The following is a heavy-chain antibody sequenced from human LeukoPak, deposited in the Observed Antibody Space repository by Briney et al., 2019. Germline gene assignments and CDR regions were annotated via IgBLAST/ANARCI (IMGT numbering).Heavy chain of an antibody. CDR1: GFNFNTYS. Sequence: GGSLRLSCAASGFNFNTYSMNWVRQAPGKGLEWVSSISSTSSYMSHADAVKGRFTISRDNAKNSLYLQMNSLRAEDTAVYYCARCRLWGAEFHAFDIWGQGTTVTVSS. CDR3: ARCRLWGAEFHAFDI. V-gene: IGHV3-21*01. CDR2: ISSTSSYM. D-gene: IGHD3-10*01. J-gene: IGHJ3*02.